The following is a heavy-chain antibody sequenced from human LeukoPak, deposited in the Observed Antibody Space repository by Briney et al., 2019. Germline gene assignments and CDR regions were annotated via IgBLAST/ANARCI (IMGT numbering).Heavy chain of an antibody. Sequence: GGSLRLSCAASGFTHSDYYMSWIRQAPGKGLEWVSYISISGTTIYYADSVKGRFTFSRDNAKNSLYLQMNSLRAEDTAVYYCARTGRLQYGDYVAFDYWGQGTLVTVSS. V-gene: IGHV3-11*01. D-gene: IGHD4-17*01. CDR3: ARTGRLQYGDYVAFDY. CDR1: GFTHSDYY. J-gene: IGHJ4*02. CDR2: ISISGTTI.